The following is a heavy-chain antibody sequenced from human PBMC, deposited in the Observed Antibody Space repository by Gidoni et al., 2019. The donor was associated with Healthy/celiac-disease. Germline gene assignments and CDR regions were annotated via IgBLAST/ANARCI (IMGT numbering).Heavy chain of an antibody. CDR3: AKDGHCSGGSCYSASFDY. CDR1: GFTFSSYA. V-gene: IGHV3-23*01. CDR2: ISGSGGST. Sequence: EVQLLESGGGLVQPGGSLRLSCAASGFTFSSYAMSWVRQAPGKGLEWVSAISGSGGSTYYADSVKGRFTISRDNSKNTLYLQMNSLRAEDTAVYYCAKDGHCSGGSCYSASFDYWGQGTLVTVSS. D-gene: IGHD2-15*01. J-gene: IGHJ4*02.